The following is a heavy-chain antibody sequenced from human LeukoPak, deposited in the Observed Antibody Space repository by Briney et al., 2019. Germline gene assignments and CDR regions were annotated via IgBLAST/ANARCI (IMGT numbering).Heavy chain of an antibody. CDR2: IYYSGST. J-gene: IGHJ4*02. D-gene: IGHD5-18*01. CDR3: ARLGLWVDFDY. CDR1: GGSISSYY. V-gene: IGHV4-59*08. Sequence: SETLSLTCTVSGGSISSYYWSWIRQPPGKGLEWIGYIYYSGSTNYNPSLKSRVTISVDTSKNQFSLKLCSVTAADTAVYYCARLGLWVDFDYWGQGTLVTVSS.